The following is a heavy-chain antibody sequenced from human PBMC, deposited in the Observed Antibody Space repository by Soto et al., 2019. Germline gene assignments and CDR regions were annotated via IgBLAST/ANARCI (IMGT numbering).Heavy chain of an antibody. CDR1: GYTFTSYG. CDR3: ARGRGIAAAGQKYGMDV. V-gene: IGHV1-18*01. D-gene: IGHD6-13*01. Sequence: QVQLVQSGAKVKKPGASVKVSCKASGYTFTSYGISWVRQAPGQGLERMGWISAYNGITNYAQKLQGRVTMTTDTSTSTAYVELRSLRSDDTAVYYFARGRGIAAAGQKYGMDVWGQGTTVTVSS. J-gene: IGHJ6*02. CDR2: ISAYNGIT.